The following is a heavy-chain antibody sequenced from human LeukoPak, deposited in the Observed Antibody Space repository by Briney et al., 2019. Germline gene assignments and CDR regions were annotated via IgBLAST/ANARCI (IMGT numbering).Heavy chain of an antibody. CDR1: GASISNYY. V-gene: IGHV4-4*07. Sequence: PSETLSLTCTVSGASISNYYWSWIRQPAGKGLEWIGRISTSGSTNYNPSLKSRVTMSVDTSKNQFSLKLSSVTAADTAVYYCARDLLRAAAGYNWFDPWGQGTLVTVSS. CDR3: ARDLLRAAAGYNWFDP. D-gene: IGHD6-13*01. J-gene: IGHJ5*02. CDR2: ISTSGST.